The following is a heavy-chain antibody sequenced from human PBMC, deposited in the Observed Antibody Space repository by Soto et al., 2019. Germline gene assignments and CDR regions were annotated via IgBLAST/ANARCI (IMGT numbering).Heavy chain of an antibody. CDR1: GGSIVSYY. V-gene: IGHV4-59*01. Sequence: QVQLQESGPGLVKPSETLSLTCTVSGGSIVSYYWGWIRQSPGKGLEWIGHIYYRGSTSYNPSLQSRVTISVATSKNPFSLRLSSLTAADTAVYYCARQNGDFDYYFYGVDVWGQGTTVIVS. CDR2: IYYRGST. D-gene: IGHD4-17*01. J-gene: IGHJ6*02. CDR3: ARQNGDFDYYFYGVDV.